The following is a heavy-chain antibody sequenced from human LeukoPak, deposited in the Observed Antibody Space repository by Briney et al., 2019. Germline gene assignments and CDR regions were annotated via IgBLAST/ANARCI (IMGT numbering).Heavy chain of an antibody. CDR1: GFTFSSYA. Sequence: GGSLRLSCAASGFTFSSYAMHWVRQAPGKGLEWVAVISYDGSNKYYADSVKGRFTISRDNSKNTLYLQMNSLRAEDTAVYYCARASYDSRHYYYMDVWGKGTTVTVSS. J-gene: IGHJ6*03. D-gene: IGHD3-3*01. CDR3: ARASYDSRHYYYMDV. V-gene: IGHV3-30-3*01. CDR2: ISYDGSNK.